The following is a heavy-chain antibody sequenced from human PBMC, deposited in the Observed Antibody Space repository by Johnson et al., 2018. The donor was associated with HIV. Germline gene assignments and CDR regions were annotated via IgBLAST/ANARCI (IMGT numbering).Heavy chain of an antibody. D-gene: IGHD5-18*01. CDR1: GFTFSSYG. Sequence: VQVVESGGGVVQPGRSLRLSCAASGFTFSSYGMHWVRQAPGKGLEWVAVISYDGSNKYYADSVKGRFTISRDNSKNTLYLQMNSLRAEDTAIYYCARGQLWLLDDALDIWGQGTMVTVSS. J-gene: IGHJ3*02. CDR3: ARGQLWLLDDALDI. V-gene: IGHV3-30*03. CDR2: ISYDGSNK.